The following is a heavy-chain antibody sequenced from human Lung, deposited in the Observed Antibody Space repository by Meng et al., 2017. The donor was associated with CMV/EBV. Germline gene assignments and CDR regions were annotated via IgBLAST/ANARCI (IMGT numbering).Heavy chain of an antibody. D-gene: IGHD7-27*01. CDR3: ASDNNWGPDY. CDR1: GYTFTAHY. CDR2: IHPHRGDT. Sequence: ASXXVSCKASGYTFTAHYFHWVRQAPGQGLEWMGWIHPHRGDTNYAQKFQGRVTLTRDTSINTGYMELTRLTSDDTAVYYCASDNNWGPDYWGQGTLVTVSS. J-gene: IGHJ4*02. V-gene: IGHV1-2*02.